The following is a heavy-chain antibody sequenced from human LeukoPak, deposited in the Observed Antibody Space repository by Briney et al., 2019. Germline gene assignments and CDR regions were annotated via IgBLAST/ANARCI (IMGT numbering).Heavy chain of an antibody. D-gene: IGHD6-13*01. CDR3: ARHGSWSLDY. CDR1: GFTFSSHA. Sequence: PGGSLRLSCAASGFTFSSHAMSWVRQAPGKGLEWVSAITSGSGSNVYYTDSLKGRFTISRDNSKNTLYLHMNSLRAEDTAVYYSARHGSWSLDYWGQGSLLTVSA. CDR2: ITSGSGSNV. V-gene: IGHV3-23*01. J-gene: IGHJ4*02.